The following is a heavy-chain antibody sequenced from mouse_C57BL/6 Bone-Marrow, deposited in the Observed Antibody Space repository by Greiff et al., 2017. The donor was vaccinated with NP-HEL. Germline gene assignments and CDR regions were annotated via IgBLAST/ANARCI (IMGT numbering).Heavy chain of an antibody. V-gene: IGHV5-12*01. Sequence: VQLKESGGGLVQPGGSLKLSCAASGFTFSDYYMYWVRQTPEKRLEWVAYISNGGGSTYYPDTVKGRFTISRDNAKNTLYLQMSRLKSEDTAMYYCARQRGYYGNGYWYFDVWGTGTTVTVSS. D-gene: IGHD2-1*01. CDR2: ISNGGGST. CDR1: GFTFSDYY. J-gene: IGHJ1*03. CDR3: ARQRGYYGNGYWYFDV.